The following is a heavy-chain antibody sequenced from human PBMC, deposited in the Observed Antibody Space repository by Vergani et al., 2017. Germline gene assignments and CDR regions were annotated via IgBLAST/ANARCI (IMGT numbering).Heavy chain of an antibody. CDR3: SRCGYSYGYLGKLAFDI. Sequence: QVQLVQSGAEVKKPGASVKVSCKASGYTFTSYGISWVRQAPGQGLEWMGWISAYNGNTNYAQKLQGRVTMTTDTSTSTAYMELRSLRSDDTAVYYCSRCGYSYGYLGKLAFDIWGQGTLVTVSS. CDR1: GYTFTSYG. V-gene: IGHV1-18*01. D-gene: IGHD5-18*01. CDR2: ISAYNGNT. J-gene: IGHJ4*02.